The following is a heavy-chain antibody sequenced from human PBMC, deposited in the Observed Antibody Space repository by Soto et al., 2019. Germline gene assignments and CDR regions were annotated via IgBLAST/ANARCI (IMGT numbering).Heavy chain of an antibody. D-gene: IGHD3-10*01. CDR2: MNPHSGDT. V-gene: IGHV1-8*01. CDR3: ARGSPGTVDH. J-gene: IGHJ4*02. CDR1: GYSFTTLH. Sequence: ASVKVSCKASGYSFTTLHVNWVRQAAGQGLEWIGWMNPHSGDTGYAQKFQGRVTMTRDISLNTAYLELRSLTSEDTAVYFCARGSPGTVDHWGQGNLVTVSS.